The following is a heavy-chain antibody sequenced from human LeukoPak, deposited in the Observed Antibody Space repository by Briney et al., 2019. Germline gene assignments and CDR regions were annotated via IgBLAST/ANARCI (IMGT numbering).Heavy chain of an antibody. CDR1: GFTVEKSW. V-gene: IGHV3-7*03. CDR2: IRQDGNEK. CDR3: TRVLKLPIDAYAGIFDS. J-gene: IGHJ4*02. D-gene: IGHD2-21*01. Sequence: SGGSLRLSCAASGFTVEKSWMSWVRQPPGKGLEWVATIRQDGNEKYYVDSVAGRFTISGDNAKNSLYLQMYSLRSEDTSIYYCTRVLKLPIDAYAGIFDSWGEGTLVAVSA.